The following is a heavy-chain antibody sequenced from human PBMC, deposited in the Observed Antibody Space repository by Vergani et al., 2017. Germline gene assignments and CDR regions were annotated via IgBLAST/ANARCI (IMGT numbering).Heavy chain of an antibody. J-gene: IGHJ3*02. V-gene: IGHV4-30-4*01. CDR2: IYYSGST. Sequence: QVQLQESGPGLVKPSQTLSLTCTVSGGSLSSGDYYWSWIRQPPGKGLEWIGYIYYSGSTYYNPSLKSRVTISVDTSKNQFSLKLSSVTAADTAVYYCAREKLLWFGESAAFDIWGQGTMVTVSS. CDR1: GGSLSSGDYY. D-gene: IGHD3-10*01. CDR3: AREKLLWFGESAAFDI.